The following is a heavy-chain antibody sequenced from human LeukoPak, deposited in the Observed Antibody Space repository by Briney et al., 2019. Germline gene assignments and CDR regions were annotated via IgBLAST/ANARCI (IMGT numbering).Heavy chain of an antibody. Sequence: ASVKVSCKASGYTFTNYDINWVRQATGQGLEWMGWINTGNGNTKYSQEFQGRVSITRDTSASTAYMELSSLRSEDMAVYYCARDLSYYDYVWGTYRSWLDPWGQGTLVTVSS. V-gene: IGHV1-3*03. CDR1: GYTFTNYD. D-gene: IGHD3-16*02. CDR3: ARDLSYYDYVWGTYRSWLDP. J-gene: IGHJ5*01. CDR2: INTGNGNT.